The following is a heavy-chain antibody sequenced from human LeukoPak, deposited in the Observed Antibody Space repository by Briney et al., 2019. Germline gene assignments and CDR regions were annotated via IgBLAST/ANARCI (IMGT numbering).Heavy chain of an antibody. CDR3: ARVRQWLVRAFDI. D-gene: IGHD6-19*01. CDR1: GGSISSSSYY. V-gene: IGHV4-39*07. Sequence: SETLSLTCTVSGGSISSSSYYWGWIRQPPGKGLEWIGSIYYSGSTYYNPSLKSRVTISVDTSKNQFSLKLSSVTAADTAVYYCARVRQWLVRAFDIWGQGTMVTVSS. CDR2: IYYSGST. J-gene: IGHJ3*02.